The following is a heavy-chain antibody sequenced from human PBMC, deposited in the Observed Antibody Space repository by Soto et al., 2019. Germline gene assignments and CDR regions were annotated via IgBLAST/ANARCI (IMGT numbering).Heavy chain of an antibody. Sequence: EVQLVESGGGLVEPGGALRLSCAASGFSFTYAWLNWVRQAPGQGLEWVGRIKSMPDGGTTDYAAPVKGRFTISRDDLGNTVYLQMNRLKTEDTAVYYCAADLPDWGAYAFDYWGQGTLVTVSP. CDR2: IKSMPDGGTT. CDR1: GFSFTYAW. V-gene: IGHV3-15*07. J-gene: IGHJ4*02. CDR3: AADLPDWGAYAFDY. D-gene: IGHD3-16*01.